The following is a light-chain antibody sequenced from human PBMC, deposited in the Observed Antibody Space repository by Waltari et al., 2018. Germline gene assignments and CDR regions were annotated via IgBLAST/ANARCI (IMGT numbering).Light chain of an antibody. CDR1: QSVSRA. V-gene: IGKV3-20*01. J-gene: IGKJ1*01. CDR3: QHYVRLPVT. CDR2: GQS. Sequence: EIVLTQSPGTLSLSPGARATLSCRASQSVSRALAWYQQKPGQAPSLLIYGQSSRGTGLPDRFSGSGSGTDFSLTISRLEPEDFAVYYCQHYVRLPVTFGQGTKVEIK.